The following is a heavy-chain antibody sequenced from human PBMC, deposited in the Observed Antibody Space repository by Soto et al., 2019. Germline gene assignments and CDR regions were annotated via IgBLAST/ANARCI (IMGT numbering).Heavy chain of an antibody. V-gene: IGHV3-30*18. Sequence: GGSLRLSCAASGFTFSSYGMHWVRQAPGKGLEWVAVISYDGSNKYYADSVKGRFTISRDNSKNTPYLQMNSLRAEDTAVYYCAKSKRGYTAMAPNFDYWGQGTLVTVSS. J-gene: IGHJ4*02. CDR1: GFTFSSYG. D-gene: IGHD5-18*01. CDR3: AKSKRGYTAMAPNFDY. CDR2: ISYDGSNK.